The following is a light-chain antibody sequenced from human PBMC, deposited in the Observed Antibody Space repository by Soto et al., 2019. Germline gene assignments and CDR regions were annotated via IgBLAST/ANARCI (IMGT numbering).Light chain of an antibody. Sequence: DIQMTQSPSTLSASVGDRVIITCRASQSISWWLAWYQQKPGKAPKVLIYDASSLESGVPSRFSGSGSGTEFTFTISSLQPDDFATYYCQQYNSYSEAFGQGTKVDIK. V-gene: IGKV1-5*01. J-gene: IGKJ1*01. CDR1: QSISWW. CDR2: DAS. CDR3: QQYNSYSEA.